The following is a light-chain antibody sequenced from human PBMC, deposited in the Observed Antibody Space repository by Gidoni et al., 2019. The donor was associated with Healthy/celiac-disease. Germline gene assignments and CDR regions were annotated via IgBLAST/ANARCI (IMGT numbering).Light chain of an antibody. CDR3: QQYDNLPHT. Sequence: DIQMTQTPSSLSASVGDRVPITCQASQDISIYLNWYQQKPGKAPTLLIYDTYNLQTGIPSGFSESGSGTDFTFNINSLQPRDIGTFYCQQYDNLPHTFXEXTKVEIK. J-gene: IGKJ4*01. V-gene: IGKV1-33*01. CDR1: QDISIY. CDR2: DTY.